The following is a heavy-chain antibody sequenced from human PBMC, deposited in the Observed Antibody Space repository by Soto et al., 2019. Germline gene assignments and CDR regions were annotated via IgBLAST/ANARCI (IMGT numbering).Heavy chain of an antibody. D-gene: IGHD2-8*02. V-gene: IGHV4-61*08. J-gene: IGHJ4*02. Sequence: SETLSLTCTVSGGSISSGDYYWSWIRQPPGKGLEWIGYIYYSGNTNYNPSLKSRVTISVDTSKNQFSLNLSSVTAADTAVYYCAREQGGVNFDYWGQGTLVTVSS. CDR3: AREQGGVNFDY. CDR2: IYYSGNT. CDR1: GGSISSGDYY.